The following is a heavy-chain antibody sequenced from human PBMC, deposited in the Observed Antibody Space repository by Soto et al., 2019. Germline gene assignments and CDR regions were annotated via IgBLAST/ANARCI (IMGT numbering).Heavy chain of an antibody. CDR1: GGTFSSYA. Sequence: QVQLVQSGAEVKKPGSSVKVSCKASGGTFSSYAISWVRQAPGQGLEWMGGIIPIFGTANYAQKFQGRVTITADESTSTAYMERSSLRSEDTAVYYCARAVDHTAMVPFDYWGQGTLVTVSS. CDR2: IIPIFGTA. J-gene: IGHJ4*02. CDR3: ARAVDHTAMVPFDY. D-gene: IGHD5-18*01. V-gene: IGHV1-69*12.